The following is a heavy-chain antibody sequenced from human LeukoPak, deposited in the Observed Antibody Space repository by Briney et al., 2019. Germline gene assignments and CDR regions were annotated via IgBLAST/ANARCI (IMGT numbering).Heavy chain of an antibody. CDR1: GGSISSYY. D-gene: IGHD3-3*01. J-gene: IGHJ4*02. V-gene: IGHV4-59*08. Sequence: PSETLSLTCTVSGGSISSYYWSWIRQPPGKGLGWIGYIYYSGSTNYNPSLKSRVTISVDTSKNQFSLKLSSVTAADTAVYYCARRVYDFWSGYLDYWGQGTLVTVSS. CDR2: IYYSGST. CDR3: ARRVYDFWSGYLDY.